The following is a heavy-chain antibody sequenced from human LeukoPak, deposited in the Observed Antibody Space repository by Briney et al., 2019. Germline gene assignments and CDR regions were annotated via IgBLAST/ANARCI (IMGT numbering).Heavy chain of an antibody. Sequence: VASVKVSCKASGGTFSSYAISWVRQAPGQGLEWMGGIIPIFGTANYAQKFQGRVTMTRNTSISTAYMELSSLRSEDTAVYYCARGHYYGSGSYYIDWGQGTLVTVSS. CDR3: ARGHYYGSGSYYID. V-gene: IGHV1-69*05. J-gene: IGHJ4*02. D-gene: IGHD3-10*01. CDR2: IIPIFGTA. CDR1: GGTFSSYA.